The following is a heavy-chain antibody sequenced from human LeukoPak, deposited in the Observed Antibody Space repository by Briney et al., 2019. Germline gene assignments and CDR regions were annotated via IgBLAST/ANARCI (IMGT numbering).Heavy chain of an antibody. V-gene: IGHV1-18*01. CDR1: GYTFTSYG. CDR3: ARDRQGALFDY. CDR2: ISAYNGNT. J-gene: IGHJ4*02. Sequence: ASVKVSCQASGYTFTSYGISWVRQAPGQGLEWMGWISAYNGNTNYAQKPQGRVTMTTDTSTSTAYMELRSLRSDDTAVYYCARDRQGALFDYWGQGTLVTVSS. D-gene: IGHD3-16*01.